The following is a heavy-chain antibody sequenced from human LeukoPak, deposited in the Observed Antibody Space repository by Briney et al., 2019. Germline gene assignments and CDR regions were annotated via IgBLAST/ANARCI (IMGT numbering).Heavy chain of an antibody. J-gene: IGHJ2*01. Sequence: SETLSLTCAVYGGSFSSYYWSWIRQPPGKGLEWIGYIYYSGSTNYNPSLKSRVTISVDTSKNQFSLKLSSVTAADTAVYYCARAPPYYYDSSGYYWNWYFDLWGRGTLVTVSS. CDR1: GGSFSSYY. CDR3: ARAPPYYYDSSGYYWNWYFDL. V-gene: IGHV4-59*01. CDR2: IYYSGST. D-gene: IGHD3-22*01.